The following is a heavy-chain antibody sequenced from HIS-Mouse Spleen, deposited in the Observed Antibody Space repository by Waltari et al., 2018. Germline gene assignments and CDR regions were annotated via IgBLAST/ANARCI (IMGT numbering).Heavy chain of an antibody. CDR1: GGSFSGYY. Sequence: QVQLQQWGAGLLKPSETLSLTYAVYGGSFSGYYWSWIRQPPGKGLEWIGEINHSGSTNSNPSLKGRATISVDTSKNPFPLKLGSVTAADTAVYYCARGLAVVVVAATRAFDIWGQGTMVTVSS. J-gene: IGHJ3*02. V-gene: IGHV4-34*01. CDR3: ARGLAVVVVAATRAFDI. CDR2: INHSGST. D-gene: IGHD2-15*01.